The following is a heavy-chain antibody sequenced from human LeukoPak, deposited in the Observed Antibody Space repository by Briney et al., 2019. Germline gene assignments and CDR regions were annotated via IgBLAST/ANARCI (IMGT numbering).Heavy chain of an antibody. CDR1: GGSISSGGYY. CDR3: ARAAYCSGGSCYLGYDYYYGMDV. D-gene: IGHD2-15*01. V-gene: IGHV4-31*03. Sequence: SQTLSLTCTVSGGSISSGGYYWRWIRQHPGKGLEWIGYICYSGSTYYNPSLKSRVTMSVDTSKNQFSLKLSSVTAADTAVYYCARAAYCSGGSCYLGYDYYYGMDVWGQGTTVTVSS. CDR2: ICYSGST. J-gene: IGHJ6*02.